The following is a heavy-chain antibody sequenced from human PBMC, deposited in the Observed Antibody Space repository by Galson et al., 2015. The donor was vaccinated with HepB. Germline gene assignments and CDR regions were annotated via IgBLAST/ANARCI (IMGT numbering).Heavy chain of an antibody. D-gene: IGHD2-15*01. CDR3: ARGYCSGGSCYSLGAFDI. CDR1: GYTLTELS. CDR2: FDPEDGET. J-gene: IGHJ3*02. Sequence: SVKVSCKVSGYTLTELSIHWVRQAPGEGLEWMGGFDPEDGETIYAQKFQGRVTMTRDTSTSTVYMELSSLRSEDTAVYYCARGYCSGGSCYSLGAFDIWGQGTMVTVSS. V-gene: IGHV1-24*01.